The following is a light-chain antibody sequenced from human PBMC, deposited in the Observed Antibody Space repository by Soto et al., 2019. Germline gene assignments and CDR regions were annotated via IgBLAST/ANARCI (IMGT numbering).Light chain of an antibody. CDR1: SSDVGGYNY. Sequence: QSVLTQPASVSGSPGQSITISCTGTSSDVGGYNYVSWYQLHPGKAPKLMIHDVSNRPSGVSNRFSGSKSGNTASLTISGLQAEDEADYYCNSYTSSSTLYVFGTGTKLTVL. CDR2: DVS. V-gene: IGLV2-14*03. J-gene: IGLJ1*01. CDR3: NSYTSSSTLYV.